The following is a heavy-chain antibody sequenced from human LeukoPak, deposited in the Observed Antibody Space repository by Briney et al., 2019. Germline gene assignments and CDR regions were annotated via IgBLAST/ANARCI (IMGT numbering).Heavy chain of an antibody. V-gene: IGHV3-74*01. Sequence: GGSLRLSCAASGFTFSSYWMHWVRQAPGKGLVWVSRINSDGSSTSYADSVKGRFTFSRDNAKNTLYLQMNSLRADDTAVYYCARGGYYSKDWFDPWGQGTLVTVSS. CDR3: ARGGYYSKDWFDP. D-gene: IGHD3-22*01. CDR2: INSDGSST. CDR1: GFTFSSYW. J-gene: IGHJ5*02.